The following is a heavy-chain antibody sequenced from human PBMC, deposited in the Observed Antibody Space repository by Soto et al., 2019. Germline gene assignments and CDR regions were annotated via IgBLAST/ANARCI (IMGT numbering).Heavy chain of an antibody. Sequence: QVQLVQSGAEVRQPASSVKVSCKTSGGTFSSYAISWVRQAPGQGLEWMGGIVPIVDTSTYAQKFQGRVTMNEDESTSTAYMELSSLRSDDTAIYYCVRVVAIPGYPDNWGQGTLVTVSS. V-gene: IGHV1-69*12. D-gene: IGHD5-12*01. J-gene: IGHJ4*02. CDR2: IVPIVDTS. CDR3: VRVVAIPGYPDN. CDR1: GGTFSSYA.